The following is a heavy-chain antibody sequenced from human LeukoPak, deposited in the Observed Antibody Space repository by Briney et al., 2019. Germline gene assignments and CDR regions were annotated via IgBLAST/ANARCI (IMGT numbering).Heavy chain of an antibody. CDR2: IYYSGST. J-gene: IGHJ4*02. D-gene: IGHD3-22*01. V-gene: IGHV4-39*07. CDR1: GGSISSSYYY. Sequence: SETLSLTCTVSGGSISSSYYYWGWIRQPPGKGLEWIGSIYYSGSTYYNPSLKSRVTISVDTSKNQFSLKLSSVTAADTAVYYCAGGDYYDSSGYWGQGTLVTVSS. CDR3: AGGDYYDSSGY.